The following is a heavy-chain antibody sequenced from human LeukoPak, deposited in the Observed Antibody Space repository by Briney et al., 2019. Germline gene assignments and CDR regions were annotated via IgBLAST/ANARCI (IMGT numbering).Heavy chain of an antibody. V-gene: IGHV1-2*02. D-gene: IGHD3-16*01. CDR3: ARGRRILGGPENAGDFFDF. CDR1: GYTLTDYY. CDR2: INPNSGAT. J-gene: IGHJ4*01. Sequence: ASVKVSCKASGYTLTDYYLHWVRQAPGQGLKWLGWINPNSGATHYAQSFQARVTMTRDTSIASSYMELTGLESDDTAVYYCARGRRILGGPENAGDFFDFWGQGSLVTVSS.